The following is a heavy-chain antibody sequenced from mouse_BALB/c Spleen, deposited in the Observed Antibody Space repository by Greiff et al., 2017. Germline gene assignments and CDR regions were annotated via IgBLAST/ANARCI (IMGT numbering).Heavy chain of an antibody. CDR3: ARWNDGYYYAMDY. CDR2: ISTYYGDA. CDR1: GYTFTDYA. Sequence: VQLQQSGAELVRPGVSVKISCKGSGYTFTDYAMHWVKQSHAKSLEWIGVISTYYGDASYNQKFKGKATMTVDKSSSTAYMELARLTSEDSAIHYCARWNDGYYYAMDYWGQGTSVTVSS. J-gene: IGHJ4*01. V-gene: IGHV1S137*01. D-gene: IGHD2-3*01.